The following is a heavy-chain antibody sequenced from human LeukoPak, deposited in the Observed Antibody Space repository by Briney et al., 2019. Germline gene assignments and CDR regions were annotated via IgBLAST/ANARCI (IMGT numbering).Heavy chain of an antibody. D-gene: IGHD5-12*01. J-gene: IGHJ4*02. CDR1: GFTFSSYS. Sequence: GGSLRLSCAASGFTFSSYSMNWVRQAPGKGLEWVSYISSSSSTIYYADSVKGRFTISRDNAKNSLYLQMNSLRAEDTAVYYCAREGEYGGYDQFDYWGQGTLVTVSS. V-gene: IGHV3-48*04. CDR2: ISSSSSTI. CDR3: AREGEYGGYDQFDY.